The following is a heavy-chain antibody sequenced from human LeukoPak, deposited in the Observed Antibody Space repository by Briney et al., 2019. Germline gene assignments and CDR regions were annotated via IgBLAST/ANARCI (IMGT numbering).Heavy chain of an antibody. D-gene: IGHD3-10*01. V-gene: IGHV3-23*01. CDR1: GFTFSSYA. CDR2: ISGSGGTT. CDR3: AKFYGSHYYYYSMDV. Sequence: GGSLRLSCTASGFTFSSYAMSWVRQAPGKGLEWVSGISGSGGTTYYADSVKGHFTISRDNSENTLYLQMSSLRAEDTAVYYCAKFYGSHYYYYSMDVWGKGTTVTVSS. J-gene: IGHJ6*04.